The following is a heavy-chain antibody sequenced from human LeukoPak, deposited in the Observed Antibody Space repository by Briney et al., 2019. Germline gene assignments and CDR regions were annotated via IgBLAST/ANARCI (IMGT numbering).Heavy chain of an antibody. Sequence: GRSLTLSCAASGFTFSSYAMHWVRQAPGKGLEWVAVISYDGSNKYYADSVKGRFTISRDNSKNTLYLQMNSLRAEDTAVYYCARDWHGGGNHPVRAFDIWGQGTMVTVSS. CDR2: ISYDGSNK. CDR1: GFTFSSYA. CDR3: ARDWHGGGNHPVRAFDI. D-gene: IGHD4-23*01. J-gene: IGHJ3*02. V-gene: IGHV3-30-3*01.